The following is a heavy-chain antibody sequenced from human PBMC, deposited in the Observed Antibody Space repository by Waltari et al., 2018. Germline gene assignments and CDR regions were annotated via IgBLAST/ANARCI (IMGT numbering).Heavy chain of an antibody. CDR3: ASPNTAMVSWPLDY. J-gene: IGHJ4*02. D-gene: IGHD5-18*01. CDR2: ITPFNGNT. V-gene: IGHV1-45*02. CDR1: GYTFTYRY. Sequence: QMQLVQSGAEVKKTGSSVKVSCKASGYTFTYRYLHWVRQAPGQALEWMGWITPFNGNTNYAQKFQDRVTITRDRSMSTAYMELSSLRSEDTAMYYCASPNTAMVSWPLDYWGQGTLVTVSS.